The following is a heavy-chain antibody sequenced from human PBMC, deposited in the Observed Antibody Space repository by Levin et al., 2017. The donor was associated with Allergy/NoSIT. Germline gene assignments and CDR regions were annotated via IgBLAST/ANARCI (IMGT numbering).Heavy chain of an antibody. Sequence: SETLSLTCTVSGGSISSGSYYWSWIRQPAGMGLEWIGRIYTSGSTNYNPSLKSRVTISVDTSKNQFSLKLSSVTAADTAVYYCAREYGSGKVDPWGQGTLVTVSS. CDR1: GGSISSGSYY. J-gene: IGHJ5*02. CDR3: AREYGSGKVDP. CDR2: IYTSGST. V-gene: IGHV4-61*02. D-gene: IGHD3-10*01.